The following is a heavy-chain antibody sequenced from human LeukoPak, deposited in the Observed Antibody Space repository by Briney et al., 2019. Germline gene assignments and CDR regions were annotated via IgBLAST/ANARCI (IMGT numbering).Heavy chain of an antibody. CDR2: INPNSGGT. D-gene: IGHD3-22*01. V-gene: IGHV1-2*04. Sequence: ASVKVSCKASGYTFTGYYMHWVRQAPGQGLEWMGRINPNSGGTNYAQKFQGWVTMTRDTSISTAYMELSRLRSDDTAVYYCARAPRDYYDSSGYSYYFDYWGQGTLVTVSS. CDR1: GYTFTGYY. J-gene: IGHJ4*02. CDR3: ARAPRDYYDSSGYSYYFDY.